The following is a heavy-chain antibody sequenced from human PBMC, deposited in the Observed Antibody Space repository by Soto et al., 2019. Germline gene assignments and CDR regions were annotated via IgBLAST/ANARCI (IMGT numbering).Heavy chain of an antibody. D-gene: IGHD5-12*01. Sequence: PGGSLRLSCAASGFTFSSYSMNWVRQAPGKGLEWVSSISSSSSYIYYADPVKGRFTISRDNAKNSLYLQMNSLRAEDTAVYYCARSRPGTEMATLGRFDPWGQGTLVTVSS. CDR3: ARSRPGTEMATLGRFDP. CDR1: GFTFSSYS. J-gene: IGHJ5*02. CDR2: ISSSSSYI. V-gene: IGHV3-21*01.